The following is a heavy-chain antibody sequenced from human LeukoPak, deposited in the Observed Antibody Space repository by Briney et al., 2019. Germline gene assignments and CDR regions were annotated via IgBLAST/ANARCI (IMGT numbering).Heavy chain of an antibody. CDR3: AGIVVVIPGPTYYYYGMDV. Sequence: PSETLSLTCTVSGGSISSYYWNWIRQPPGKGLEWIGYIYYSGSTNYNPSLKSRVTISVDTSKNQFSLKLSSVTAADTAVYYCAGIVVVIPGPTYYYYGMDVWGQGTTVTVSS. J-gene: IGHJ6*02. CDR2: IYYSGST. V-gene: IGHV4-59*01. CDR1: GGSISSYY. D-gene: IGHD3-22*01.